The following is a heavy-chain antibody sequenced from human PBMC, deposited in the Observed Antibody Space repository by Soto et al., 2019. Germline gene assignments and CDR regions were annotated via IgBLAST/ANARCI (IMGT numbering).Heavy chain of an antibody. CDR3: ARVIAAAGYNWFDP. J-gene: IGHJ5*02. CDR2: ISSSSSYI. D-gene: IGHD6-13*01. CDR1: GFTFSSAW. V-gene: IGHV3-21*01. Sequence: GGSLRLSCAASGFTFSSAWMSWVRQAPGKGLEWVSSISSSSSYIYYADSVKGRFTISRDNAKNSLYLQMNSLRAEDTAVYYCARVIAAAGYNWFDPWGQGTLVTVSS.